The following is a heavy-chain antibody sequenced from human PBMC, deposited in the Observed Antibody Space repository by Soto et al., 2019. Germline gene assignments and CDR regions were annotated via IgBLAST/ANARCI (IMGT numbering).Heavy chain of an antibody. CDR1: GFTFDDYA. Sequence: DVQLVESGGGLVQPGRSLRLSCAASGFTFDDYAMHWVRQAPGKSLEWVSGISWNSGSIGYADSVKGRFTISRDNAKNSLYLQMNSLRAEDTALYYCAKDAITMVRGVISYYGMDVWGQGTTVTVSS. V-gene: IGHV3-9*01. J-gene: IGHJ6*02. CDR2: ISWNSGSI. CDR3: AKDAITMVRGVISYYGMDV. D-gene: IGHD3-10*01.